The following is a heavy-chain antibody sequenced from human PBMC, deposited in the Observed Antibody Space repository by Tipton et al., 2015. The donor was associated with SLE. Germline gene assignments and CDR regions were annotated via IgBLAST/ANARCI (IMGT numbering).Heavy chain of an antibody. D-gene: IGHD3-22*01. Sequence: SLRLSCAASGFSFSSYEMNWVRQAPGKGLEWVSYIRSNNSSTYYADSVKGRFTISRDNAKNSLFLQMNSLRAEDTAVYYCARGGHYDSSGGPFDFWGQGTLVTVSS. CDR1: GFSFSSYE. V-gene: IGHV3-48*03. J-gene: IGHJ4*02. CDR2: IRSNNSST. CDR3: ARGGHYDSSGGPFDF.